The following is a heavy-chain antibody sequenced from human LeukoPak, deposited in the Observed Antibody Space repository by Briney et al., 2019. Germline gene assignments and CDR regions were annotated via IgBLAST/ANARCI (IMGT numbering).Heavy chain of an antibody. CDR3: ARDLGSYQDY. CDR1: GFTFSSYS. CDR2: ISSSSSYI. Sequence: GGSLRLSCAASGFTFSSYSMNWVRQAPGRGLEWVSSISSSSSYIYYADSVKGRFTISRDNAKNSLYLQMNSLRAEDTAVYYCARDLGSYQDYWGQGTLVTVSS. V-gene: IGHV3-21*01. D-gene: IGHD5-18*01. J-gene: IGHJ4*02.